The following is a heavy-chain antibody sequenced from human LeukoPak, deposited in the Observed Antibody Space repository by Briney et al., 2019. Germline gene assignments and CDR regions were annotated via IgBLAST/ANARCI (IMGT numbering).Heavy chain of an antibody. CDR3: ARGPLESGGYYFDY. Sequence: SETLSLTCAVYGGSFSGYYWSWIRQPPGKGLEWIGYIYYSGSTYYNPSLKSRVTISVDTSKNQFSLKLSSVTAADTAVYYCARGPLESGGYYFDYWGQGTLVTVSS. J-gene: IGHJ4*02. D-gene: IGHD3-10*01. V-gene: IGHV4-30-4*08. CDR1: GGSFSGYY. CDR2: IYYSGST.